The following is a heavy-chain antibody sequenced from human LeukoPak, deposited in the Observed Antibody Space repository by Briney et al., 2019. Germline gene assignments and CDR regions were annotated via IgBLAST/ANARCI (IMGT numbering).Heavy chain of an antibody. CDR1: GFSISTNAVG. Sequence: SGPTLVKPAQTLTLTCALFGFSISTNAVGVGWIRQPPGKDLEWLELIYCNDGKRYSSSLKSRLNVTKDTSKNQVVLTMANMDPGDTATYYCAHTRAAGGFSFDYWGQGALVTVSS. J-gene: IGHJ4*02. CDR2: IYCNDGK. D-gene: IGHD6-13*01. V-gene: IGHV2-5*01. CDR3: AHTRAAGGFSFDY.